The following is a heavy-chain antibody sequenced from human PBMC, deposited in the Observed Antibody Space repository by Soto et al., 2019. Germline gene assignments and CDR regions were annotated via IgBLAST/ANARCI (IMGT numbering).Heavy chain of an antibody. CDR1: GFTFSSYA. D-gene: IGHD3-16*02. Sequence: GGSLRLSCAASGFTFSSYAMSWVRQAPGKGLEWVSAISGSGGSTYYADSVKGRFTISRDNSKNTLYLQMNSLRAEDTAVYYCAKDRDDYIWGSYRPPDYFDFWGQGTLVTVSS. V-gene: IGHV3-23*01. J-gene: IGHJ4*02. CDR2: ISGSGGST. CDR3: AKDRDDYIWGSYRPPDYFDF.